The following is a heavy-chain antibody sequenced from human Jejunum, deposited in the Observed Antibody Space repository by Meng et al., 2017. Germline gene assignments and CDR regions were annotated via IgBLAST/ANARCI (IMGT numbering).Heavy chain of an antibody. Sequence: GESLKISCAASGFTLSSHWMHWVRQAPGKGLVWVSRINSDGSSMSYADSVKGRFTISRDNAKNMLYLQMNSLRAEDTAVYYCARVRGLSSDTSGYYLDYFDYWGRGTLVTGYS. CDR1: GFTLSSHW. V-gene: IGHV3-74*01. J-gene: IGHJ4*02. CDR3: ARVRGLSSDTSGYYLDYFDY. D-gene: IGHD3-22*01. CDR2: INSDGSSM.